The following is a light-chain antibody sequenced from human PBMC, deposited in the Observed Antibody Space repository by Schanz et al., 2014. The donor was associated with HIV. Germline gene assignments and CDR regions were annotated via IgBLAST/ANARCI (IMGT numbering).Light chain of an antibody. Sequence: EIVLTQSPATLSLSPGERATLSCRASQTVSSNSLGWYQKKPGQAPRLLIHSASTRVTGIPARFSGSGSGTEFTLTISGLQPADFATYYCQHYDSYSFTFGQGTKLEIK. V-gene: IGKV3D-7*01. CDR3: QHYDSYSFT. J-gene: IGKJ2*01. CDR2: SAS. CDR1: QTVSSNS.